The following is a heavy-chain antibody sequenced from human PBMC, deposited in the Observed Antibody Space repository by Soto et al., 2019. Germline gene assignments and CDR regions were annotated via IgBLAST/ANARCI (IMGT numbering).Heavy chain of an antibody. D-gene: IGHD3-22*01. CDR1: GGSISSYY. CDR3: ARVSGYPGYYYYYGMDV. V-gene: IGHV4-59*01. Sequence: SETLSLTCTVSGGSISSYYWSWIRQPPGKGLGWIGDVYYSGSTNYNPSLKSRVTISVDTSKNQFSLKLSSVTAADTAVYYCARVSGYPGYYYYYGMDVWGQGTTVTVSS. J-gene: IGHJ6*02. CDR2: VYYSGST.